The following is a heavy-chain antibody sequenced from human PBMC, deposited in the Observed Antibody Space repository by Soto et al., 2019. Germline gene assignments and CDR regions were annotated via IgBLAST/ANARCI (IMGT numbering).Heavy chain of an antibody. CDR1: GFTLSGYA. D-gene: IGHD6-6*01. CDR3: ARRARPDFYYMDV. CDR2: ISSNGVGT. J-gene: IGHJ6*03. Sequence: EVQLAESGGGLAQPGGSLRLSCAASGFTLSGYAMDWVRQAPGKGLEYVSGISSNGVGTYYANSVQGRFTVSRDNSKNTVYLQMGSLRPEDMTVYYCARRARPDFYYMDVWGKGTTVTVS. V-gene: IGHV3-64*01.